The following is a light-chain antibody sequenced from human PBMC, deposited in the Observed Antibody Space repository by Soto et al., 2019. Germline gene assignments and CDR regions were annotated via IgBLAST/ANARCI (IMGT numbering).Light chain of an antibody. J-gene: IGLJ2*01. Sequence: QSVLTQPPSASGTPGQRVTISCSGSSSNIGRNYVYWYQQLPGTAPKLLIYKNNQRPSGVPDRFSGSKSGTSASLAISGLRSEDEADYYCAAWDDSLSGLFGGGTQVTVL. V-gene: IGLV1-47*01. CDR1: SSNIGRNY. CDR3: AAWDDSLSGL. CDR2: KNN.